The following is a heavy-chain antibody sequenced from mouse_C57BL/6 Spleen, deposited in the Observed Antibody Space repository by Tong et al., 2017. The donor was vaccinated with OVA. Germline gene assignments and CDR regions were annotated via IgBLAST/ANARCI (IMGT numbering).Heavy chain of an antibody. CDR3: TRWGSNYAWFAY. V-gene: IGHV1-39*01. J-gene: IGHJ3*01. CDR2: INPNYGTT. D-gene: IGHD2-5*01. Sequence: EVQLQESGPELVKPGASVKISCKASGYSFTDYNMNWVKQSNGKSLEWIGVINPNYGTTSYNQKFKGKAKLTAVTSASTDYMELSSLTNEDSAVYYCTRWGSNYAWFAYWGQGTLVTVSA. CDR1: GYSFTDYN.